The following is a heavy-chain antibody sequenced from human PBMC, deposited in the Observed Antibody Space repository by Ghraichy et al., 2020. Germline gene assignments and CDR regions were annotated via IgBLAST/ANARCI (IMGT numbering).Heavy chain of an antibody. Sequence: SETLSLTCAVYGGSFSGYYWSWIRQPPGTGQEWIGEINHSGSTNDNPSLKSRVTISVDTSKNKFSLNLSSVTAAAAAVSYCARIYCGGDCYSRARPYYFDYWGQGTLVTVSS. CDR3: ARIYCGGDCYSRARPYYFDY. D-gene: IGHD2-21*02. J-gene: IGHJ4*02. CDR2: INHSGST. V-gene: IGHV4-34*01. CDR1: GGSFSGYY.